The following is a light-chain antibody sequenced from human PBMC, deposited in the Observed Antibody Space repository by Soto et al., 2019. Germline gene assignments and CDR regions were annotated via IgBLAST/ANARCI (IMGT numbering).Light chain of an antibody. CDR1: SSDVGGYNY. CDR2: EVS. Sequence: QSVLTQPASVSGSPGQSITISCTGTSSDVGGYNYVSWYQQDPGKAPKLMIYEVSNRPSGVSNRFSGSKSGNTASLTISGLQAEDEADYYCSSYTSSSTRVFGGGTKL. V-gene: IGLV2-14*01. CDR3: SSYTSSSTRV. J-gene: IGLJ3*02.